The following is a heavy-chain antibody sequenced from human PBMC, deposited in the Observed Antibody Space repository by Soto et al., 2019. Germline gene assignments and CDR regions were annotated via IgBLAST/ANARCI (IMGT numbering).Heavy chain of an antibody. CDR3: ARGRRPSASPGTYGDY. CDR1: DGSISAYY. D-gene: IGHD6-13*01. Sequence: VRLQQWGAGLLKPSETLSLTCAVYDGSISAYYWNWIRQPPGKGLEWIGEINRSGGTNYNPSLRSRVTISVDTSKNQFSLKLTSVTAADTAVYYCARGRRPSASPGTYGDYWAQGTLVTVSS. J-gene: IGHJ4*02. V-gene: IGHV4-34*01. CDR2: INRSGGT.